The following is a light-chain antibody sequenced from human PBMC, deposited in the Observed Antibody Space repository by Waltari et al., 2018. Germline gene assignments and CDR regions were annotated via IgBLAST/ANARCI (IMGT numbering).Light chain of an antibody. J-gene: IGKJ4*01. CDR3: QQRKNWPPLT. CDR2: DKS. CDR1: QNVDRY. Sequence: ETVLTQSPATLSLSPGERATLSCKASQNVDRYLAWYQQKPGQAPRPLIYDKSIRATGMPVRFSGSGSGTDFTLTISSLEPEDFAVYYCQQRKNWPPLTFGGGTKVEIK. V-gene: IGKV3-11*01.